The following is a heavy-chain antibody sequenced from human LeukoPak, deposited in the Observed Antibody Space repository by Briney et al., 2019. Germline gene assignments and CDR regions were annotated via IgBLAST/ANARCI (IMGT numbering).Heavy chain of an antibody. Sequence: SETLSLTCAVYGGSFSGYYWSWIRQPPGKGLEWIGEINHSGSTNYNPSLKSRVTISVDTSKNQFSLKLSSVTAADTAVYYCARGYVYYYMDVWGKGITVTVSS. CDR2: INHSGST. D-gene: IGHD3-16*01. J-gene: IGHJ6*03. V-gene: IGHV4-34*01. CDR1: GGSFSGYY. CDR3: ARGYVYYYMDV.